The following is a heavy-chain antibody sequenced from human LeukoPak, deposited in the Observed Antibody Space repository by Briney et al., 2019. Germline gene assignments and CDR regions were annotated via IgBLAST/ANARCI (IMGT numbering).Heavy chain of an antibody. CDR3: AKNLLGVGTGGYFDY. Sequence: QSGGSLRLSCAASGFTFSTYGMHWVRQAPGKGLEWVAVISYDGSNKYYADSVKGRFTISRDNSKNALYLQMNSLRAEDTAVYYCAKNLLGVGTGGYFDYWGQGTLVTVSS. CDR2: ISYDGSNK. V-gene: IGHV3-30*18. CDR1: GFTFSTYG. J-gene: IGHJ4*02. D-gene: IGHD1-26*01.